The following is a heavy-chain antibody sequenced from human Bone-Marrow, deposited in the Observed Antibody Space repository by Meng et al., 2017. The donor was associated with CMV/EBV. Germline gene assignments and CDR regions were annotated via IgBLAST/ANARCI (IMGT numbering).Heavy chain of an antibody. V-gene: IGHV3-48*04. CDR2: ISSSSSTT. CDR3: ARVKSSSWFFDY. CDR1: GFAFSSYS. J-gene: IGHJ4*02. D-gene: IGHD6-13*01. Sequence: GESLKISCAASGFAFSSYSINWVRQAPGKGLEWVSYISSSSSTTYYADSVEGRFTISRDNAKNSLHLQMNSLRVEDTAVYYCARVKSSSWFFDYWGQGTRVTGSS.